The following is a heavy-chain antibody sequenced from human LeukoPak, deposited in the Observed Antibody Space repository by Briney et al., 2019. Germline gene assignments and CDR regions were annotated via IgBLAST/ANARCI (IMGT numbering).Heavy chain of an antibody. Sequence: ASVKVSCKASGYTFTGYYMHWVRQAPGQGLEWMGWINPNNGGTNYAQKFQGRVTMTRDTSISTAYIELSRLRSDDTAVYYCASLYYGSGSTDYWGQGTLVTVSS. CDR3: ASLYYGSGSTDY. D-gene: IGHD3-10*01. J-gene: IGHJ4*02. CDR2: INPNNGGT. CDR1: GYTFTGYY. V-gene: IGHV1-2*02.